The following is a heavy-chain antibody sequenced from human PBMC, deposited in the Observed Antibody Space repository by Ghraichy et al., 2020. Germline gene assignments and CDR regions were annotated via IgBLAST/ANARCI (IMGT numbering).Heavy chain of an antibody. CDR1: GFTFSNFA. J-gene: IGHJ6*02. V-gene: IGHV3-23*01. CDR2: IRRSGDDT. Sequence: GGSLRLSCAGSGFTFSNFAMSWVRQAPGKGLEWVSAIRRSGDDTYYADSVKGRFTISRDNSNNMLYLQMNRLRGEDTAVYYCAKDPNVRRFSEYLPPRGGSYYHYVLDVWGRENTITISS. CDR3: AKDPNVRRFSEYLPPRGGSYYHYVLDV. D-gene: IGHD3-3*01.